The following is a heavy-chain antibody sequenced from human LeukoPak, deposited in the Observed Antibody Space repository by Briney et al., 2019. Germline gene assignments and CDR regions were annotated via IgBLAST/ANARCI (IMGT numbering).Heavy chain of an antibody. J-gene: IGHJ4*02. CDR2: IRNDGSNK. Sequence: GGSLRLSCAASGFTFSYYGMHWVRQAPGKGLEWVAFIRNDGSNKYYADSVKGRFTISRDNSKNTLYLQMDSLRAEDTAVYYCARLKKERFGELFSRLTSTPRYYFDYWGQGTQVTVSS. CDR1: GFTFSYYG. V-gene: IGHV3-30*02. D-gene: IGHD3-10*01. CDR3: ARLKKERFGELFSRLTSTPRYYFDY.